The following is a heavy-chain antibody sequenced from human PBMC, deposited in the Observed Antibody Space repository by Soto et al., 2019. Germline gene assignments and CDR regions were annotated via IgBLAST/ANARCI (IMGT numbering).Heavy chain of an antibody. Sequence: SETLSLTCTVSGGSISTYYWSWIRQPAGKGLEWIGRIYASGSTNYNPSLKSRVTMSVATSKNQFSLKLSSVTAADTAVYYCARGGMVIIPTATAFDYWGQGTLVTVS. V-gene: IGHV4-4*07. D-gene: IGHD2-2*01. CDR1: GGSISTYY. CDR3: ARGGMVIIPTATAFDY. CDR2: IYASGST. J-gene: IGHJ4*02.